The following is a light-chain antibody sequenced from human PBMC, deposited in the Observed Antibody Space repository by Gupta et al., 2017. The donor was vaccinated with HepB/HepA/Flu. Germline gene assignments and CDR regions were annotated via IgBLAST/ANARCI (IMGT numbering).Light chain of an antibody. J-gene: IGKJ3*01. V-gene: IGKV4-1*01. CDR2: WAS. CDR3: HQYDSSPFT. Sequence: DIVMTQSPDSLAVSLGERATINCKSSQNILYSSNNKNYLAWYQQKPGQPPKLLIYWASTRESGVPDRFSGSGSGTDFTLTISSLQAEDVAVYYCHQYDSSPFTFGHGTKVDIK. CDR1: QNILYSSNNKNY.